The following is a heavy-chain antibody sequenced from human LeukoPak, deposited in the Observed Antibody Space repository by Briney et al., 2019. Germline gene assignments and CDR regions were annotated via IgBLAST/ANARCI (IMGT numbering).Heavy chain of an antibody. CDR2: FSGSNDNT. V-gene: IGHV3-23*01. D-gene: IGHD2-15*01. Sequence: PGGSLRLSCAASGFTFNNYAMSWARQAPGKGLEWVSAFSGSNDNTYYADSVKGRFTISRDNSKNTLYLQMNSLRAEDTALYYCAKGQRWELPLDYWGQGTLVTVSS. CDR1: GFTFNNYA. J-gene: IGHJ4*02. CDR3: AKGQRWELPLDY.